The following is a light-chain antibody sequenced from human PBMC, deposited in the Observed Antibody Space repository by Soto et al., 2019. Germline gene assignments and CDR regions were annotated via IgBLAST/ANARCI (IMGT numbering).Light chain of an antibody. CDR2: GAS. J-gene: IGKJ2*01. CDR3: QQYNHWLS. V-gene: IGKV3-15*01. Sequence: EIVMTQSPATLSVSPGGTATLSCRAIQTVSSNLAWYQQKPGRAPRLLIYGASTRATATAARFSASGYGTDFALTISGLQSEDFELYYCQQYNHWLSFGQGTKLEIK. CDR1: QTVSSN.